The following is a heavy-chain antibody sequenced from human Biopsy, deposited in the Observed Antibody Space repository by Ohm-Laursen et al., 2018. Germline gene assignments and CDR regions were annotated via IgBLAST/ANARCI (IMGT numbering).Heavy chain of an antibody. V-gene: IGHV1-69*04. CDR2: VIPILGTV. D-gene: IGHD3-10*01. Sequence: GSSVKVSCKASGDTFTTSAISWVRQVPGQGLDWMGRVIPILGTVDYGQNFQGRVTIRADTSTTFLELTSLRYDGTGVDLCSSGDIGGIGLGVWGLGTTVTVSS. J-gene: IGHJ6*02. CDR1: GDTFTTSA. CDR3: SSGDIGGIGLGV.